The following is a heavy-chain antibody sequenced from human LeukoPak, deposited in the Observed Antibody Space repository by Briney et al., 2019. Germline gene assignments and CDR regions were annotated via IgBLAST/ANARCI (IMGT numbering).Heavy chain of an antibody. V-gene: IGHV4-59*01. CDR2: IYYSGST. D-gene: IGHD6-13*01. J-gene: IGHJ4*02. CDR3: ARGSILDAAGSPFADH. Sequence: TPSETLSLTCTVSGGSISSYYWSWIRQPPGKGLEWIGYIYYSGSTNYNPSLKSRVTMSVDTSKNQFSLKLSSVTAADTAVYYCARGSILDAAGSPFADHWGQGTLVTVSS. CDR1: GGSISSYY.